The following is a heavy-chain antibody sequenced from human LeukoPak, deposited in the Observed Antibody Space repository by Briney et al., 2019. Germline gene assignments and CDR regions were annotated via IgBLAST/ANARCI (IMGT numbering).Heavy chain of an antibody. CDR1: GGSISSGSYY. J-gene: IGHJ4*02. D-gene: IGHD6-19*01. Sequence: PSETLSLTCTVSGGSISSGSYYWSWIRQPGGKGLEWIGRIYSTGSTNYNPSLKSRVTISVDTSKNQFSLKLSSVTAADTAVYYCARDMGTRQWLVLGYWGQGTLVTVSS. CDR3: ARDMGTRQWLVLGY. CDR2: IYSTGST. V-gene: IGHV4-61*10.